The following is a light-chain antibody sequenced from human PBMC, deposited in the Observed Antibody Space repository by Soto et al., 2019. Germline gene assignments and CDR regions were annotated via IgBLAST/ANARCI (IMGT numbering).Light chain of an antibody. J-gene: IGKJ4*01. V-gene: IGKV1-39*01. CDR2: AAS. CDR1: QSISSY. CDR3: QQSYSTPRT. Sequence: DIQMTQSPFTPSASVGDRATITCRASQSISSYLNWYQQKPGKAPKLLIYAASSLQSGVPSRFSGSGSGTDFTLTISSLQPEDFATYYCQQSYSTPRTFGGGTKVDIK.